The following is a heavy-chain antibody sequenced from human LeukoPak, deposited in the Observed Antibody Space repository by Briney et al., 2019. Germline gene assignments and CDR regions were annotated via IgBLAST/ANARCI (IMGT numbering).Heavy chain of an antibody. D-gene: IGHD3-10*01. V-gene: IGHV3-23*01. CDR2: ISGSGGST. CDR3: AKDRTVRGVIPNWXXP. Sequence: GGSLRLSCAASGFTFGSYAMSWVRQAPGKGLEWVSAISGSGGSTYYADSVKGRFTISRDNSKNTLYLQMNSLRAEDTAVYYCAKDRTVRGVIPNWXXPWGXGXXVT. CDR1: GFTFGSYA. J-gene: IGHJ5*02.